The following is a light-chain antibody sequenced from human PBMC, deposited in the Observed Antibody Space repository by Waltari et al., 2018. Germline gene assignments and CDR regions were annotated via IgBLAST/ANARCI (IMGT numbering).Light chain of an antibody. Sequence: QSVLTQPPSVSGAPGQRVTIPCTGSSSNLGAGYELHWYQQLPGTAPKLLIYGNSNRPSGVPDRFSGSKSGTSASLAITGLQAEDEADYYCQSYDSSLSGSRVFGGGTKLTVL. CDR1: SSNLGAGYE. J-gene: IGLJ3*02. CDR2: GNS. CDR3: QSYDSSLSGSRV. V-gene: IGLV1-40*01.